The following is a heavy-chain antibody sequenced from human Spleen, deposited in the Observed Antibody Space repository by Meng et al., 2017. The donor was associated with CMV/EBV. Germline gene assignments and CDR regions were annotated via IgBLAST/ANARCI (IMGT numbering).Heavy chain of an antibody. D-gene: IGHD2/OR15-2a*01. CDR2: ISGSGGYT. CDR1: GCTFNSYV. J-gene: IGHJ4*02. V-gene: IGHV3-23*01. CDR3: AKSRYCNTNCHLDVDC. Sequence: SGCTFNSYVRTWVRQAPGKGLEWVSSISGSGGYTYYADSVKGRFTISRDSSMHTLYLQMNSLRVEDTAVYYCAKSRYCNTNCHLDVDCWGQGTLVTVSS.